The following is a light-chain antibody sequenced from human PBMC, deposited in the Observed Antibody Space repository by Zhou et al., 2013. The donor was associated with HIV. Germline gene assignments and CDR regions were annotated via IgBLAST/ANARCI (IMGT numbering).Light chain of an antibody. CDR2: GAS. J-gene: IGKJ1*01. CDR1: QSVSSSS. Sequence: ELVLTQSPGTLSLSPGERATLSCRASQSVSSSSLAWYQQKPGQAPRLLIYGASSRASDIPPRFTGSGSGTDFTLTISSLEPEDFAIYHCQHRSGWPRTFGQGTRVEL. V-gene: IGKV3D-20*02. CDR3: QHRSGWPRT.